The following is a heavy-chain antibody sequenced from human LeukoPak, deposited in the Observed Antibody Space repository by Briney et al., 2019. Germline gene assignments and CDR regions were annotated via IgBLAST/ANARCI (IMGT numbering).Heavy chain of an antibody. Sequence: ASVKVSCKASGYTFTSYGISWVRQAPGQGLEWMGWINPNSGGTNYAQKFQGRVTMTRDTSISTAYMELSRLRSDDTAVYYCARGKRVAARLGSGWYAWFDPWGQGTLVTVSS. CDR1: GYTFTSYG. D-gene: IGHD6-19*01. V-gene: IGHV1-2*02. CDR2: INPNSGGT. J-gene: IGHJ5*02. CDR3: ARGKRVAARLGSGWYAWFDP.